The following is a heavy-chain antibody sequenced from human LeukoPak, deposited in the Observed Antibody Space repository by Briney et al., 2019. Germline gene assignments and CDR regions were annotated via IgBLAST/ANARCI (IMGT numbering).Heavy chain of an antibody. V-gene: IGHV3-74*01. D-gene: IGHD3-22*01. CDR3: AKAYYDSSGSPFDY. CDR1: GFTFSSYW. Sequence: GGSLNLPCEASGFTFSSYWMTWVRKAQGKGLGWVSRINSDGSSTSYADSVKGRFTISRDNAKNTLYLQMNSLRAEDTAVYYCAKAYYDSSGSPFDYWGQGTLVTVSS. CDR2: INSDGSST. J-gene: IGHJ4*02.